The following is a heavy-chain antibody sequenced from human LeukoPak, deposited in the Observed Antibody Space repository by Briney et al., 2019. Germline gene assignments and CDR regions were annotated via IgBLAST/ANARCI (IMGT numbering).Heavy chain of an antibody. CDR1: GGSISSGSYY. J-gene: IGHJ4*02. CDR3: ARGQLGYSSSWYFDY. V-gene: IGHV4-61*02. Sequence: SQTLSLTCTVSGGSISSGSYYWSWIRQPAGKGLEWIGRIYTSGSTYYNPSLKSRVTISVDTSKNQFSLKLSSVTAADTAVYYCARGQLGYSSSWYFDYWGQGTLVTVSS. CDR2: IYTSGST. D-gene: IGHD6-13*01.